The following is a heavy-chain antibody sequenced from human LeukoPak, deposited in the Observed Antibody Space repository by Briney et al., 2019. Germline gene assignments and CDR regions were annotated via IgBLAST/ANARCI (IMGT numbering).Heavy chain of an antibody. D-gene: IGHD2-21*02. Sequence: ASVKVSCKASGGTFSSYAISWVRQAPGQGLEWMGGIIPIFRTPNYAQKFQGRVTITAVESMSTAYMELSSLRSEDTAVYYCARGWLAETTVVTPYNYWGQGTLVTVSS. CDR3: ARGWLAETTVVTPYNY. J-gene: IGHJ4*02. CDR2: IIPIFRTP. CDR1: GGTFSSYA. V-gene: IGHV1-69*13.